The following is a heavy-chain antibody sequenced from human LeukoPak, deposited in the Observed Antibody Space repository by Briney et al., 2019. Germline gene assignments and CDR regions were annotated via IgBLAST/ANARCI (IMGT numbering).Heavy chain of an antibody. D-gene: IGHD3-22*01. CDR1: GITLSNYG. Sequence: GGSLRLSCAVSGITLSNYGMSWVRQAPGKGLEWVAGVGGSGGRTNYADSVKGRFTISRDNPKNTLYLQMNSLRAEDTAVYFCAKRGVVIRVILVGFHKEAYYFDSWGQGALVIVSS. V-gene: IGHV3-23*01. CDR3: AKRGVVIRVILVGFHKEAYYFDS. CDR2: VGGSGGRT. J-gene: IGHJ4*02.